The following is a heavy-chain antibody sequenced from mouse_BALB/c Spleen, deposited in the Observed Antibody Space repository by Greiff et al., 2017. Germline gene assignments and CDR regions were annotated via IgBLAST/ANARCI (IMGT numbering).Heavy chain of an antibody. D-gene: IGHD2-1*01. CDR1: GFTFSSYT. V-gene: IGHV5-12-2*01. CDR2: ISNGGGST. J-gene: IGHJ4*01. Sequence: EVQRVESGGGLVQPGGSLKLSCAASGFTFSSYTMSWVRQTPEKRLEWVAYISNGGGSTYYPDTVKGRFTISRDNAKNTLYLQMSSLKSEDTAMYYCARQGVYYGNFYAMDYWGQGTSVTVSS. CDR3: ARQGVYYGNFYAMDY.